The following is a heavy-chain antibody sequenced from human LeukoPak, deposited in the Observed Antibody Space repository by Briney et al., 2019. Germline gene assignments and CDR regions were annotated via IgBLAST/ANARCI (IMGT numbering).Heavy chain of an antibody. CDR1: GFTFSSYA. CDR3: AKDTGSGSYYNGFIDYYGMDV. J-gene: IGHJ6*02. CDR2: ISGSGGST. Sequence: GGSLRLSCAASGFTFSSYAMSWVRQAPGKGLEWVSAISGSGGSTYYADSVKGRSTISRDNSKNTLYLQMNSLRAEDTAVYYCAKDTGSGSYYNGFIDYYGMDVWGQGTTVTVSS. D-gene: IGHD3-10*01. V-gene: IGHV3-23*01.